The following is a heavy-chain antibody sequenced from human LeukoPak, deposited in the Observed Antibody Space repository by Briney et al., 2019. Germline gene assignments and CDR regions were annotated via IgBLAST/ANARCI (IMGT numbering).Heavy chain of an antibody. Sequence: PSETLSLTCTVSGGSISSYYWSWIRQPPGKGLERIGYIYYSGSTNYNPSLKSRVTISVDTSKNQLSLKLSSVTAADTAVYYCARQYRLSSSDPYYYGMDVWGQGTTVTVSS. D-gene: IGHD6-6*01. J-gene: IGHJ6*02. CDR3: ARQYRLSSSDPYYYGMDV. V-gene: IGHV4-59*08. CDR1: GGSISSYY. CDR2: IYYSGST.